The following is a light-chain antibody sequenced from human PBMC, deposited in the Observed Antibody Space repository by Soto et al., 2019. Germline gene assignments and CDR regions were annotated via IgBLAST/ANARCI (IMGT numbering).Light chain of an antibody. Sequence: EILMTQSPATLSVSPGERVTLSCRVSQTISSNLAWYQQKPGQAPRLLIYGSSIRATGISARFSGSGSGTEFTLTISSLQSEDLAVYYCQQYNNWPRAFGQGTKVQIK. CDR3: QQYNNWPRA. J-gene: IGKJ1*01. CDR1: QTISSN. CDR2: GSS. V-gene: IGKV3-15*01.